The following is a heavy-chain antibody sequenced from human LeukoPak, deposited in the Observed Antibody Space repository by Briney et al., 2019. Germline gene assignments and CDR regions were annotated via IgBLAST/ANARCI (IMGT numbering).Heavy chain of an antibody. D-gene: IGHD5-18*01. CDR2: INHSGST. CDR1: GGSFSGYY. J-gene: IGHJ6*03. Sequence: PSETLSLTCAVYGGSFSGYYWSWIRQPPGKGLEWVGEINHSGSTNYNPSLKMRRTISGDKSKYQFSMKLSSVTAADTAVYFCARVGYSYVINDWSRTGLGAYPTKYYYHMDVWGKGTTVTVSS. CDR3: ARVGYSYVINDWSRTGLGAYPTKYYYHMDV. V-gene: IGHV4-34*01.